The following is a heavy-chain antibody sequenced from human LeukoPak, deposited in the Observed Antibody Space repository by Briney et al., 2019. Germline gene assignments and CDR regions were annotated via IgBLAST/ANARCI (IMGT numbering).Heavy chain of an antibody. CDR1: GFTFSSYW. J-gene: IGHJ4*02. D-gene: IGHD3-10*01. Sequence: GGSLRLSCAASGFTFSSYWMSWVRQAPGKGLEWVANIKQDGSEKYYVDSVKGRFAISTDNSKNTLYLQMNSLRVEDTAVYFCAARKVRGVWFYLDYWGQGTLVTVSS. V-gene: IGHV3-7*03. CDR3: AARKVRGVWFYLDY. CDR2: IKQDGSEK.